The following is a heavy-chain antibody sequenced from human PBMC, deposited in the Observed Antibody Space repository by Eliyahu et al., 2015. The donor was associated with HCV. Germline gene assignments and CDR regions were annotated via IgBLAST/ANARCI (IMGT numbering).Heavy chain of an antibody. Sequence: QVQLQESGPGLVKPSQTLSLTCXVSGXSXXXCGXYWXWIRQHPGKGLEWIWYIYYSGSTYYNPSLKSRVTISVDTSKNQFSLKLSSVTAADTAVYYCARVGWELLDKDAFDIWGQGTMVTVSS. CDR2: IYYSGST. D-gene: IGHD1-26*01. CDR1: GXSXXXCGXY. CDR3: ARVGWELLDKDAFDI. J-gene: IGHJ3*02. V-gene: IGHV4-31*03.